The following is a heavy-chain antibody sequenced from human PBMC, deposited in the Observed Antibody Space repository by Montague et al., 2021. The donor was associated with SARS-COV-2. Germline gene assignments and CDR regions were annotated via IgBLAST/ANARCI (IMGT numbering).Heavy chain of an antibody. V-gene: IGHV4-59*02. J-gene: IGHJ4*02. CDR2: VHYSEGT. Sequence: SETLSLTCSVSGVSVTDYYWSWIRQPPGKGLEWVGHVHYSEGTTYNPSFKSRVAISMDTPKNQFSLKLSSVTAADTALYYCVRSLDPAGTYSLPYWGQGTLVTVSS. D-gene: IGHD3-10*01. CDR3: VRSLDPAGTYSLPY. CDR1: GVSVTDYY.